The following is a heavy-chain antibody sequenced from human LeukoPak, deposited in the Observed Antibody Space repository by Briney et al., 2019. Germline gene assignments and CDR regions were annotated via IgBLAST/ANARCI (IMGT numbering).Heavy chain of an antibody. CDR2: INPNSGGT. CDR3: AGFGNLDPRPSSGFDY. J-gene: IGHJ4*02. D-gene: IGHD3-10*01. V-gene: IGHV1-2*02. Sequence: GASVKVSCKASGYTFTGYYMHWVRQAPGQGLEWMGWINPNSGGTNYAQKFQGRVTMTRDTSISTAYMELSRLRSDDTAVYYCAGFGNLDPRPSSGFDYWGQGTLVTVSS. CDR1: GYTFTGYY.